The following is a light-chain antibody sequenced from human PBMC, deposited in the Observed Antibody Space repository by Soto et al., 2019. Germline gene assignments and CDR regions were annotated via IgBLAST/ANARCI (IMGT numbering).Light chain of an antibody. V-gene: IGLV2-14*01. CDR2: DVT. CDR1: SSDVGGYNY. J-gene: IGLJ1*01. CDR3: SSYTSSSTPYV. Sequence: QSALTQPASVSGSPGQSITISCTGTSSDVGGYNYVSWYQQHPVKAPKLMIYDVTNRPSGVSDRFSGSKSGNTASLTISGLQAEDEADYYCSSYTSSSTPYVVGTGTKLTAL.